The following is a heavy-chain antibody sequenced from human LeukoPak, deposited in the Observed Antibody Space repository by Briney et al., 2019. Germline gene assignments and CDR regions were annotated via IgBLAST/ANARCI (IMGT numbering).Heavy chain of an antibody. J-gene: IGHJ5*02. CDR3: ARRLVRGVIIRDVDR. CDR1: GFTFSSHW. D-gene: IGHD3-10*01. V-gene: IGHV3-7*01. Sequence: GGSLRLSCAASGFTFSSHWMSWVRQAPGKGLEWVANIKQDGSEKYYVDSVKGRFIISRDNAKNSLYLQMNSLRAEDTAVYYCARRLVRGVIIRDVDRWGQGTQVTVSS. CDR2: IKQDGSEK.